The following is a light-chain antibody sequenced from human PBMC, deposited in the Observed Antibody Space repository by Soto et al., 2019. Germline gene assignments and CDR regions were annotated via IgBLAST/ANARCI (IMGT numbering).Light chain of an antibody. V-gene: IGKV1-33*01. CDR1: QDISNY. CDR3: QQYDNLIT. Sequence: DVQMTQSPSSLSASVVDRVTITFQASQDISNYLNWYQQKPGKAPKLLIYDASNLETGVPSRFSGSGSGTDFTFTISSLQPEDIATYYRQQYDNLITFGQGTRLEIK. CDR2: DAS. J-gene: IGKJ5*01.